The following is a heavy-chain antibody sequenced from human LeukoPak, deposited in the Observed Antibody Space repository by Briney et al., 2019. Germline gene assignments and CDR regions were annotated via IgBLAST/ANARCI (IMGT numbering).Heavy chain of an antibody. D-gene: IGHD3-10*01. J-gene: IGHJ4*02. CDR1: GFTFRSYG. CDR3: ARVPVWFGESGVPDFDY. Sequence: GRSLRLSCAASGFTFRSYGMQWVRQAPGKGLEWVAVIWYDGSNKYYADSVKGRFTISRDNSKNMLYLQMNSLRAEDTAVYYCARVPVWFGESGVPDFDYWGQGTLVTVSS. V-gene: IGHV3-33*01. CDR2: IWYDGSNK.